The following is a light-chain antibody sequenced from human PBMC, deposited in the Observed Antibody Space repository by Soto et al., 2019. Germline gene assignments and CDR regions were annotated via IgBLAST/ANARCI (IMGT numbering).Light chain of an antibody. CDR1: QSVSSSY. V-gene: IGKV3-20*01. CDR3: QQYGSSPPT. Sequence: EIVLTQSPGTLSLSPGERATLSCRASQSVSSSYLAWYQQKPGQAPRLLIYGASSRATGIPDRFSGSGSGTDLTLTISRLEPEDFAVYYCQQYGSSPPTFVQGTKVEIK. CDR2: GAS. J-gene: IGKJ1*01.